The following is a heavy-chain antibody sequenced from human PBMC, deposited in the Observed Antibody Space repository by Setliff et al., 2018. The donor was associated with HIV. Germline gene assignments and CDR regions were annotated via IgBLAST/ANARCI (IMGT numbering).Heavy chain of an antibody. J-gene: IGHJ4*02. CDR2: IIPIFGNT. V-gene: IGHV1-69*04. Sequence: GASVKVSCKASGGTFSSYAISWVRQAPGQGLEWMGRIIPIFGNTNYAQKLQGRVTMNTDTSTSTAYMELSSLRSEDTAVYYCAATYYYDSSGLHGFDYWGQGTLVTVSS. D-gene: IGHD3-22*01. CDR1: GGTFSSYA. CDR3: AATYYYDSSGLHGFDY.